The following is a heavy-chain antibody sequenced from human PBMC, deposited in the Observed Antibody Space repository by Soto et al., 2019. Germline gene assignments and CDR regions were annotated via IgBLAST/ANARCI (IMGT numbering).Heavy chain of an antibody. CDR2: IIPMFGTA. CDR3: ARQFDYDISGYYYAY. CDR1: GGTFSKYT. Sequence: QVQLVQSGAEVKNPGSSVKVSCKASGGTFSKYTISWVRQAPGQGLEWRGGIIPMFGTANYARKFQGRVTITADESTSTTYMELSSLRSEDTAVYYCARQFDYDISGYYYAYWGQGTLVTVSS. V-gene: IGHV1-69*01. J-gene: IGHJ4*02. D-gene: IGHD3-22*01.